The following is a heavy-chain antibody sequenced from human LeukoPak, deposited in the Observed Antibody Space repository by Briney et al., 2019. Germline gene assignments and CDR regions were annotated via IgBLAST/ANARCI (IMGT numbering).Heavy chain of an antibody. V-gene: IGHV3-7*01. Sequence: GGSLRLSCAASGFTFSNYWMSWVRQAPGKGLEWVAHINKDGSEIYYVDFVKGRFTISRDNAKSSLSLQMNSLRVEDTAVYYCARDKVTYWGQGILVTVSS. CDR2: INKDGSEI. CDR1: GFTFSNYW. J-gene: IGHJ4*02. CDR3: ARDKVTY.